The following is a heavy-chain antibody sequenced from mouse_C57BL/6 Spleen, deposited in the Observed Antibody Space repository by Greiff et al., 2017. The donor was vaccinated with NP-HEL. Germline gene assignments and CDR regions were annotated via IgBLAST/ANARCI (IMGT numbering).Heavy chain of an antibody. J-gene: IGHJ4*01. D-gene: IGHD1-1*01. CDR1: GFNIKDYY. CDR3: TIPITTVVAPYAMDY. CDR2: IDPEDGDT. V-gene: IGHV14-1*01. Sequence: VQLQQSGAELVRPGASVKLSCTASGFNIKDYYMHWVKQRPEQGLEWIGRIDPEDGDTEYAPKFQGKATMTADTSSNTAYLQLSSLTSEDTAVYYCTIPITTVVAPYAMDYWGQGTSVTVSS.